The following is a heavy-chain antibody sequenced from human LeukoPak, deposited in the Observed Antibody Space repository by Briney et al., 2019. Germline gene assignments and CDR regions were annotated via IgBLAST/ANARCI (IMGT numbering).Heavy chain of an antibody. V-gene: IGHV4-31*03. CDR3: AAVLLWFGELLSPFDY. CDR2: IYYSGST. J-gene: IGHJ4*02. Sequence: SETLSLTCTVSGGSISSGGYYWSWIRQHPGKGLEWIGYIYYSGSTYYNPSLKSRVTISVDTSKNQFSLKLSSVTAADTAVYYCAAVLLWFGELLSPFDYWGQGTLVTVSS. D-gene: IGHD3-10*01. CDR1: GGSISSGGYY.